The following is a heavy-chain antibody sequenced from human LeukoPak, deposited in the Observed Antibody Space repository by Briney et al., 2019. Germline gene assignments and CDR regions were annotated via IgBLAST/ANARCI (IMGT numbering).Heavy chain of an antibody. CDR2: ISGSGDRT. Sequence: EGSLRLSCAASGFSYSTYAMSWVRQASGKGLEGVSVISGSGDRTFYADSVKGRFTISRDNSRNTLYLQMNSLRAEDTAMYYCVKEVVRDYFDYWGQGTLVTVSS. CDR1: GFSYSTYA. J-gene: IGHJ4*02. D-gene: IGHD3-10*01. CDR3: VKEVVRDYFDY. V-gene: IGHV3-23*01.